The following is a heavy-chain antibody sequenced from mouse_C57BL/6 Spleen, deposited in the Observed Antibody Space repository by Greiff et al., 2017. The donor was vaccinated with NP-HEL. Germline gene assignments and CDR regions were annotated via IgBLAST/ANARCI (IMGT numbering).Heavy chain of an antibody. Sequence: VQLQQPGAELVKPGASVKMSCKASGYTFTSYWITWVKQRPGQGLEWIGDLYPGSGSTNYNEKFKSKATLTVDTSSSTAYMQLSSLTSEDSAVYYCARHYDYGGYFDVWGTGTTVTVSS. CDR2: LYPGSGST. D-gene: IGHD2-4*01. CDR1: GYTFTSYW. J-gene: IGHJ1*03. CDR3: ARHYDYGGYFDV. V-gene: IGHV1-55*01.